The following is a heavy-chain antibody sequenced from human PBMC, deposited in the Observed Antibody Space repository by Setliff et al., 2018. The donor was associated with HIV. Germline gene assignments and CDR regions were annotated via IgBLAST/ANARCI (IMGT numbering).Heavy chain of an antibody. J-gene: IGHJ4*02. D-gene: IGHD3-10*01. CDR1: GGSASNSRYY. Sequence: PSETLSLTCTVSGGSASNSRYYWSWIRQPPGKGLEWIGEINHSGSTNYNPSLKSRVTISVDTSKNQFSLKLSSVTAADTAVYYCARLSEGLLWFGELADYWGQGTLVTVSS. V-gene: IGHV4-39*07. CDR2: INHSGST. CDR3: ARLSEGLLWFGELADY.